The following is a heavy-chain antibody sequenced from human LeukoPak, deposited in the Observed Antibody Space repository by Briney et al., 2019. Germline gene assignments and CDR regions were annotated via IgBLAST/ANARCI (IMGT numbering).Heavy chain of an antibody. V-gene: IGHV3-21*04. D-gene: IGHD5-18*01. CDR1: GFTFSSYG. J-gene: IGHJ6*03. Sequence: GGSLRLSCAASGFTFSSYGMHWVRQAPGKGLEWVSSISSSGDYISYADSETGRFTISRDNAKNSLYLQMNSLRAEDTALYYCAKDGYSYGLAYYYYYMDVWGKGTTVTVSS. CDR3: AKDGYSYGLAYYYYYMDV. CDR2: ISSSGDYI.